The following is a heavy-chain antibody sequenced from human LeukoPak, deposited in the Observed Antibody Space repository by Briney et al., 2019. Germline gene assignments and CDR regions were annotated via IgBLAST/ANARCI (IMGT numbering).Heavy chain of an antibody. Sequence: GGSPRLSCVGSGFTFRSHAMSWVRQAPEKGLEFVSGIYENGGTTYYADSVKGRFSISRDNSKNTLYLQMDSLRGEDTAVYYCAKDFRIGYSAHFDYWGQGALVTVSS. V-gene: IGHV3-23*01. CDR2: IYENGGTT. CDR3: AKDFRIGYSAHFDY. D-gene: IGHD2-21*01. J-gene: IGHJ4*02. CDR1: GFTFRSHA.